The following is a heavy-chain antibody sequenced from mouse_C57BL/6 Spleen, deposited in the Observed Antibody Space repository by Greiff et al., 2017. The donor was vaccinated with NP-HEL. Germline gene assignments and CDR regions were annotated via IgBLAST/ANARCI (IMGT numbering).Heavy chain of an antibody. D-gene: IGHD1-1*01. CDR3: AREGFLTTVVAPDWYFDV. V-gene: IGHV1-55*01. CDR2: IYPGSGST. J-gene: IGHJ1*03. Sequence: QVQLQQPGAELVKPGASVKMSCKASGYTFTSYWITWVKQRPGQGLEWIGDIYPGSGSTNYNEKFKSKATLTVDTSSSTAYMQLSSLTSEDSAVYYCAREGFLTTVVAPDWYFDVWGTGTTVTVSS. CDR1: GYTFTSYW.